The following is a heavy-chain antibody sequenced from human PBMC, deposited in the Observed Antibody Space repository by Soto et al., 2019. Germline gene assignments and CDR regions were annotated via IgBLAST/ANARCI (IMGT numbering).Heavy chain of an antibody. D-gene: IGHD6-19*01. Sequence: PSETLSLTCTVSGGSIAPFYWSWIRQTPGKGLEWIGHISYTGNTNYNPSLKSRVAMTVDTSKNQFSLNLTSVTAADTAVYYCAREGNGWYYSDFWGQGTRVTVSS. CDR2: ISYTGNT. J-gene: IGHJ4*02. CDR1: GGSIAPFY. CDR3: AREGNGWYYSDF. V-gene: IGHV4-59*01.